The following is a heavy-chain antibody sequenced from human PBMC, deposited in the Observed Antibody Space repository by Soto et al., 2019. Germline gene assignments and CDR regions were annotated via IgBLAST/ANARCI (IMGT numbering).Heavy chain of an antibody. D-gene: IGHD2-15*01. Sequence: PGESLKISCKGSGYSFTSYWIAWVRQVPGKGLEWMGINYPADSDVRHSPSFQGQVTISVDKSLSTAYLQWSSLKASDTAMYYCARQDCSGGSGYSSRHYYYGMDVWGQGTTVTVSS. CDR1: GYSFTSYW. J-gene: IGHJ6*02. CDR3: ARQDCSGGSGYSSRHYYYGMDV. CDR2: NYPADSDV. V-gene: IGHV5-51*01.